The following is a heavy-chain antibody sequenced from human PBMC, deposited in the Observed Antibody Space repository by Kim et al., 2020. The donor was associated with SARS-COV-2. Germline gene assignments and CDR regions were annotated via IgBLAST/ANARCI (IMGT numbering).Heavy chain of an antibody. CDR3: ARGPRWELVD. Sequence: DKYYSTSLKTRLTISKDTSKSQVVLTMTNMDPVDTATYYCARGPRWELVDWGQGTLVTVSS. J-gene: IGHJ4*02. CDR2: DK. D-gene: IGHD1-26*01. V-gene: IGHV2-70*01.